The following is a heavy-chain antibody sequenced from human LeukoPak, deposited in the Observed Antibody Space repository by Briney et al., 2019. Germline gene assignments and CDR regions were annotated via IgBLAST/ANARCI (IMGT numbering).Heavy chain of an antibody. V-gene: IGHV4-31*01. J-gene: IGHJ4*02. CDR3: ARDNRRYYYDSSGYYYYFDY. CDR2: IYYSGST. CDR1: VGSISGGGYY. Sequence: SETLSLTCTVSVGSISGGGYYWSWLRQPPGEGLGWFGYIYYSGSTSYNPSLKSQVTISVDTSKNQFSLKLSSVTAADTAVYYCARDNRRYYYDSSGYYYYFDYWGQGTLVTVSS. D-gene: IGHD3-22*01.